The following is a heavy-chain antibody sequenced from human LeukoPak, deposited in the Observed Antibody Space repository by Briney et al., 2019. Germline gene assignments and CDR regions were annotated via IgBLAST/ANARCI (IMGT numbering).Heavy chain of an antibody. Sequence: GRSLRLSCAASGFTFSSYAMHWVRQAPGKGLEWVAVISYDGSNKYYADSVKGRFTISRDNSKNTLYLQMNSLRAEDTAVYYCARNHQQWLVFDYWGQGTLVTVSS. CDR2: ISYDGSNK. CDR1: GFTFSSYA. V-gene: IGHV3-30*14. CDR3: ARNHQQWLVFDY. D-gene: IGHD6-19*01. J-gene: IGHJ4*02.